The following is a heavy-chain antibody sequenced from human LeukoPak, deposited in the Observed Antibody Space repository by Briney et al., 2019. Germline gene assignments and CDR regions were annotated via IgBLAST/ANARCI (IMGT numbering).Heavy chain of an antibody. CDR2: IIPIFGTA. V-gene: IGHV1-69*13. Sequence: ASVTVSCKASGGTFSSYAISWVRQAPGQGLEWMGGIIPIFGTANYAQKFQGRVTITADESTSTAYMELSSLRSEDTAVYYCARDLVAGRIDAFDIWGQGTMVTVSS. J-gene: IGHJ3*02. CDR1: GGTFSSYA. CDR3: ARDLVAGRIDAFDI. D-gene: IGHD6-19*01.